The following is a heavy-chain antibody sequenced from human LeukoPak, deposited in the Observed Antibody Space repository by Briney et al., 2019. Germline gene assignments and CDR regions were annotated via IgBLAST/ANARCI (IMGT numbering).Heavy chain of an antibody. Sequence: ASVKVSCKASGYTFTGYYMHWVRQAPGQGLEWMGWINPNSGGTNYAQKFQGRVTMTRDTSVSTAYMELSRLRSDDTAVYYCARGPSKRAAAPNWFDPWGQGTLVTVSS. V-gene: IGHV1-2*02. CDR1: GYTFTGYY. J-gene: IGHJ5*02. CDR2: INPNSGGT. D-gene: IGHD6-13*01. CDR3: ARGPSKRAAAPNWFDP.